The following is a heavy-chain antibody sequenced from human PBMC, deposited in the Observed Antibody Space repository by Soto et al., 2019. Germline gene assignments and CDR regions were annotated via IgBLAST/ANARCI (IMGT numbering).Heavy chain of an antibody. CDR1: GGSVSSGSYY. Sequence: PSETLSLTCTVSGGSVSSGSYYWSWIRQPPGKGLEWIGYIYYSGSTNYNPSLKSRVTISEDTSKNQFSLKLSSVTAADTAVYYCAGTIFSNWIDPWGQGILVTVSS. J-gene: IGHJ5*02. CDR3: AGTIFSNWIDP. V-gene: IGHV4-61*01. D-gene: IGHD3-3*01. CDR2: IYYSGST.